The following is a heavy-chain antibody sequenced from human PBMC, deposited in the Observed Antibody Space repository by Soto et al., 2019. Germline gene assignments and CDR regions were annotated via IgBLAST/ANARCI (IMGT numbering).Heavy chain of an antibody. V-gene: IGHV2-5*02. CDR2: IYWDDDK. Sequence: QITLKESGPTLVKPTQTLTLTCTFSGFSLSTSGVGVGWIRQPPGKALEWLALIYWDDDKPYSPSLKSRRTITKDTSKNQVVLTMTNMDPVDTATYYCAHRVAAAGTLDDAFDIWGQGTMVTVSS. J-gene: IGHJ3*02. CDR3: AHRVAAAGTLDDAFDI. CDR1: GFSLSTSGVG. D-gene: IGHD6-13*01.